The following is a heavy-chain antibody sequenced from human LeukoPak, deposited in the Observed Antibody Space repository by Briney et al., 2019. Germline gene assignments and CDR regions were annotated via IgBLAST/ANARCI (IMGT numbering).Heavy chain of an antibody. CDR3: ARPLVYCTSGSCFPDY. CDR2: ISSSSTYI. Sequence: ESLRLSCAASGFTFSSYSMNWVRQAPGKGLEWVSSISSSSTYIYYADSVKGRFTISRDNVKNSLYLQMNSLRVEDTAVYYCARPLVYCTSGSCFPDYWGQGTLVTVSS. J-gene: IGHJ4*02. V-gene: IGHV3-21*06. CDR1: GFTFSSYS. D-gene: IGHD2-15*01.